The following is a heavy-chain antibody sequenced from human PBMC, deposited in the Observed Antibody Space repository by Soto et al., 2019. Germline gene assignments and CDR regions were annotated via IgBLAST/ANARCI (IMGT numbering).Heavy chain of an antibody. D-gene: IGHD3-10*01. CDR3: ARTVGLHSEKDNWFDP. V-gene: IGHV4-34*01. J-gene: IGHJ5*02. Sequence: PSETLSLTCAVYDGSFSGYYWSWIRQPPGKGLEWIGEINHSGSTNYNPSLKSRVTISVDTSKNQFSLKLSSVTAADTAVYYCARTVGLHSEKDNWFDPWGQGTLVTVSS. CDR2: INHSGST. CDR1: DGSFSGYY.